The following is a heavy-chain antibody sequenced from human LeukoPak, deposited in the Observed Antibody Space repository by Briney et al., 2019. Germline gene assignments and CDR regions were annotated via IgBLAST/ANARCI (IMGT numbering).Heavy chain of an antibody. CDR2: IWYDGSNK. CDR3: ARELYAGEAGFDY. D-gene: IGHD2-8*01. Sequence: GGSLRLSCATSGFTFSSYGMRWVRQAPGKGLEWVAVIWYDGSNKYYADSVKGRFTISRDNSKNTLYLQMNSLRAEDTAVYYCARELYAGEAGFDYWGQGTLVTVSS. V-gene: IGHV3-33*01. CDR1: GFTFSSYG. J-gene: IGHJ4*02.